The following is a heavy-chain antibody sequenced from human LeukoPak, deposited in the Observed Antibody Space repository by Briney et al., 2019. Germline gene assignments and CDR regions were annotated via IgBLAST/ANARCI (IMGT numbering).Heavy chain of an antibody. CDR3: ASRVFLGRWFDP. V-gene: IGHV1-8*01. J-gene: IGHJ5*02. D-gene: IGHD3-10*01. CDR2: MNPNSGNT. CDR1: GYTFTSLD. Sequence: ASVKVPCKASGYTFTSLDINWVRQATGQGLEWMEWMNPNSGNTGYAQKLQGRDTMTRHTSIRTAYMELSSLRSEDTAVFYCASRVFLGRWFDPWGQGSLVTVSS.